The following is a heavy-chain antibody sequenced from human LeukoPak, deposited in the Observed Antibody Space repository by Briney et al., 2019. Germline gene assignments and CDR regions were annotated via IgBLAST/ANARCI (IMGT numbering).Heavy chain of an antibody. Sequence: ASVKVSCKASGYTFTSYGISWVRQAPGQGLEWMGWISAYNGNTNYAQKLQGRVTMTTDTSTSTAYMELRSLRSDDTAVYYCARAVTMVRGVIITGNWFDPWGQGTLVTVSS. CDR2: ISAYNGNT. D-gene: IGHD3-10*01. CDR1: GYTFTSYG. V-gene: IGHV1-18*01. J-gene: IGHJ5*02. CDR3: ARAVTMVRGVIITGNWFDP.